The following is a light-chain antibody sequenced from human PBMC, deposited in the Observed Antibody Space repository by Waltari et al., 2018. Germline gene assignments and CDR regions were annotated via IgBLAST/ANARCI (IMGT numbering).Light chain of an antibody. V-gene: IGLV2-8*01. CDR1: SSDVGGYNY. CDR2: EVN. J-gene: IGLJ3*02. CDR3: VLYMSSGISV. Sequence: QSALTQPPSASGSPGQSVTISCTGTSSDVGGYNYVSWYQQHPGKAPKLMIYEVNNRPSGVPDRFSGSILGNKAALTITGAQADDESDYYCVLYMSSGISVFGGGTKLTVL.